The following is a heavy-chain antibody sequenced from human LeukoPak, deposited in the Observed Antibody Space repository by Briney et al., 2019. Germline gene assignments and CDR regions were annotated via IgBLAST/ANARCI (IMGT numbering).Heavy chain of an antibody. J-gene: IGHJ6*03. D-gene: IGHD2-2*01. V-gene: IGHV1-8*01. CDR2: INPNSGNT. Sequence: AASVKVSCTASGYTFTSYDINWVRQPTGQGLEWMGWINPNSGNTDYPQTVQGRVTMTRNTSITTAYMELRSLRSEDTAVYYCARARYCSSTSCYGRITGTSYYMAVWSKGTTVTVSS. CDR3: ARARYCSSTSCYGRITGTSYYMAV. CDR1: GYTFTSYD.